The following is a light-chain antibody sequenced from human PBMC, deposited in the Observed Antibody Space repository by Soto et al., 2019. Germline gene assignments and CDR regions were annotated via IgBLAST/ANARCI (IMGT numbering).Light chain of an antibody. CDR3: CSYAGRYSWV. CDR1: SSDVGAWNY. V-gene: IGLV2-11*01. Sequence: QSALTQPRSVSGSPGQSVTISCTGTSSDVGAWNYVSWYQQYPGQAPKLIIYDINERPSGVPDRFSGSKSGNTASLTISGLQVEDDADYYCCSYAGRYSWVFGGGTKLTVL. J-gene: IGLJ3*02. CDR2: DIN.